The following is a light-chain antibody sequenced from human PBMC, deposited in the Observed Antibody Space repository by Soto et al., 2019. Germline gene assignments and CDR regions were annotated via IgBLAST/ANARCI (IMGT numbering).Light chain of an antibody. J-gene: IGLJ3*02. CDR2: EVT. CDR1: SSDVGGYNY. CDR3: SSHAGIINVV. V-gene: IGLV2-8*01. Sequence: QSVLTQPSSASGSPGQSVTISCTGTSSDVGGYNYVSWYQQHPGKAPKLIIYEVTKRPSGVPDRFSGSMSGNTASLTVSGLLAEDEADYYCSSHAGIINVVFGGGTKLTVL.